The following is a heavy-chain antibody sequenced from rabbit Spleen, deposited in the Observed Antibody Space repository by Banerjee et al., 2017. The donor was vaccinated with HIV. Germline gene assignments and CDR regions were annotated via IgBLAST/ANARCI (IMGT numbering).Heavy chain of an antibody. CDR1: GFSFSSSYW. J-gene: IGHJ4*01. CDR3: ARDLVAVIGWNFNL. Sequence: QSLEESGGDLVKPGASLTLTCTASGFSFSSSYWICWVRQAPGKGLEWIACVDSGDGDTYYASWAKGRFTISRTASTTVTLQMASLTVADTATYFCARDLVAVIGWNFNLWGQGTLVTVS. CDR2: VDSGDGDT. V-gene: IGHV1S40*01. D-gene: IGHD1-1*01.